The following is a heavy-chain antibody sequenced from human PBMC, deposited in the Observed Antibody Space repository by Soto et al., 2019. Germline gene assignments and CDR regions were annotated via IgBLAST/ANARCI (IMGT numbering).Heavy chain of an antibody. J-gene: IGHJ6*02. Sequence: QVQLVESGGGLVKPGGSLRLSCAASGFTFSDYYMSWIRQAPGKGLEWVSYISSSGSTIYYTDSVKGRFTISRDNAKNSLYLQMNSLRAEDTAVYYCAVRATAPLQWLPSPLDVWGQGTTVTVSS. D-gene: IGHD6-19*01. CDR1: GFTFSDYY. V-gene: IGHV3-11*01. CDR2: ISSSGSTI. CDR3: AVRATAPLQWLPSPLDV.